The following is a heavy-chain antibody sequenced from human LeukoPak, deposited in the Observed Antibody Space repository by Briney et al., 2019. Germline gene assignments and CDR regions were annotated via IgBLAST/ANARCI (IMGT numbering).Heavy chain of an antibody. V-gene: IGHV6-1*01. D-gene: IGHD1-26*01. CDR1: GDSVSSNSAA. J-gene: IGHJ5*02. CDR2: TYYRSKWYN. Sequence: SQTLSLTCAISGDSVSSNSAAWNWIRHSPSRGLEWLGRTYYRSKWYNDYAVSVKSRITINPDTSKNQFSLQLNSVTPEDTAVYYCARVSSYSPNNWFDPWGQGTLVTVSS. CDR3: ARVSSYSPNNWFDP.